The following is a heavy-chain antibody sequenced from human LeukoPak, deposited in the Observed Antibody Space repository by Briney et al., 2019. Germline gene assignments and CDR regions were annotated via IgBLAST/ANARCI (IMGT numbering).Heavy chain of an antibody. CDR1: GFTFSTYA. J-gene: IGHJ4*02. Sequence: GGSLRLSCAASGFTFSTYAIHWVRKAPGKGLEWVAVISYDGSNKYYADSVKGRFTISRDNSKNTLYLQMNSLRAEDTAVYYCAKDRYSSSWFDYWGQGTLVTVSS. CDR2: ISYDGSNK. D-gene: IGHD6-13*01. CDR3: AKDRYSSSWFDY. V-gene: IGHV3-30*07.